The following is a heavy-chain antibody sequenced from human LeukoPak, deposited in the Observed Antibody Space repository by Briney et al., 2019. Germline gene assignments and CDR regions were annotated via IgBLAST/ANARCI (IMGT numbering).Heavy chain of an antibody. Sequence: GRSLRLSCAASGFTFSSYGMHWVRQAPGKGLEWVAVISYDGSNKYYADSVKGRFTISRDNSKNTLYLQMNSLRAEDTAVYYCAKGVSQYSSGWYVFNRDYWGQGTLVTVSS. D-gene: IGHD6-19*01. J-gene: IGHJ4*02. CDR2: ISYDGSNK. V-gene: IGHV3-30*18. CDR3: AKGVSQYSSGWYVFNRDY. CDR1: GFTFSSYG.